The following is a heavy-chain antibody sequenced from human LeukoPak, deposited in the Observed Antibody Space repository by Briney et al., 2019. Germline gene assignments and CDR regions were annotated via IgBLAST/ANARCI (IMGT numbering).Heavy chain of an antibody. CDR2: VYYSGST. J-gene: IGHJ2*01. V-gene: IGHV4-39*01. D-gene: IGHD1-26*01. CDR1: GGSISSSSYF. Sequence: SETLSLACTVSGGSISSSSYFWAWIRQPPGKGLEWFGSVYYSGSTYYNPSLKRRVTISVDTSKNQFSLKLNSVTAADTALYYCARSSSGSYNVDWFFDLWGRGTLVTVSS. CDR3: ARSSSGSYNVDWFFDL.